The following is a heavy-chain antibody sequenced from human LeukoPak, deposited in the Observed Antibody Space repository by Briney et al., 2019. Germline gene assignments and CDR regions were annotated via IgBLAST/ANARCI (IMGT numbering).Heavy chain of an antibody. V-gene: IGHV4-59*01. CDR2: IYYSGST. CDR3: ARCVTTDYYYYVDV. Sequence: PSETLSLTCTVSGGSISSYYWSWIRQPPGKGLEWIGYIYYSGSTNYNPSLKSRVTISVDTSKNQFSLKLSSVTAADTAVYYCARCVTTDYYYYVDVWGKGTTVTVSS. J-gene: IGHJ6*03. D-gene: IGHD4-11*01. CDR1: GGSISSYY.